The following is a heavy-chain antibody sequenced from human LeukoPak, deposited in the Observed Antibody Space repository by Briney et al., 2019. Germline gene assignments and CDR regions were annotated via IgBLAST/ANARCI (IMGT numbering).Heavy chain of an antibody. CDR2: IYPGDSDT. CDR3: ARGLEVATVTGFDY. CDR1: GYSFTKYW. Sequence: GESLKISCKGSGYSFTKYWIGWVRQMPGKGLEWMGIIYPGDSDTKYSPSFQGQVAISADKSITTAYLQWSSLKASDTAMYYCARGLEVATVTGFDYWGQGTLVTVSS. D-gene: IGHD5-24*01. V-gene: IGHV5-51*01. J-gene: IGHJ4*02.